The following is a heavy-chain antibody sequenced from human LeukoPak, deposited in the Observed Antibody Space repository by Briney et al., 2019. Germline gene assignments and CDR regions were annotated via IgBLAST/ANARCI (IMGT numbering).Heavy chain of an antibody. CDR3: ARRCSITSCSGFDY. J-gene: IGHJ4*02. D-gene: IGHD2-2*01. CDR2: IYSGGST. CDR1: GFTVSSKY. Sequence: GGSLRLSCAASGFTVSSKYMSWVRQAPGKGLEWVSVIYSGGSTYYADSVKGRFTISRDNSKNTLYLQMNSLRAEGTAVYYCARRCSITSCSGFDYWGQGTLVTVSS. V-gene: IGHV3-53*01.